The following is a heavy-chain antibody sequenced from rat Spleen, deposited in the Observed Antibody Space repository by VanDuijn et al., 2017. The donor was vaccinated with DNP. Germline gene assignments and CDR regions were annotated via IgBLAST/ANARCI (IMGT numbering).Heavy chain of an antibody. CDR3: ARYSRGAMDA. V-gene: IGHV5-31*01. CDR1: GFSFSHYW. J-gene: IGHJ4*01. D-gene: IGHD1-11*01. Sequence: EVQLVESGGDLVQPGRSLKLSCVASGFSFSHYWMTWIRQAPTKGLEWLATISTSGGSTPYRDSVKGRFIISRDNAKSTLYLQMNSLRSEDTATYYCARYSRGAMDAWGQGTSVTVSS. CDR2: ISTSGGST.